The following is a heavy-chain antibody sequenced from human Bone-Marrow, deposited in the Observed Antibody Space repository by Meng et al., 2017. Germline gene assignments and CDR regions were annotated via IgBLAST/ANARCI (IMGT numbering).Heavy chain of an antibody. CDR2: INHSGST. CDR3: ASGYCSGGSCQVGWFDP. CDR1: GGSFSDYY. J-gene: IGHJ5*02. D-gene: IGHD2-15*01. V-gene: IGHV4-34*09. Sequence: QVQLQESGPGLVKPSQTLSLTCVVSGGSFSDYYWSWIRQPPGKGLEWIGEINHSGSTNYNPSLKSRVTISVDTSKNQFSLKLSSVTAADTAVYYCASGYCSGGSCQVGWFDPWGQGTLVTVSS.